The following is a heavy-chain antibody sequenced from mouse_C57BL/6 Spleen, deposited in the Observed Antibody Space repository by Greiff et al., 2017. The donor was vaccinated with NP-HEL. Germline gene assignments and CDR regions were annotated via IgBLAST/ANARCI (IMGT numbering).Heavy chain of an antibody. CDR3: ARGGDENYAMDY. CDR2: FHPYNDDT. CDR1: GYTFTTYP. D-gene: IGHD3-3*01. V-gene: IGHV1-47*01. Sequence: VQRVESGAELVKPGASVKMSCKASGYTFTTYPIEWMKQNHGKSLEWIGNFHPYNDDTKYNEKFKGKATLTVEKSSSTVYLELSRLTSDDSAVDYCARGGDENYAMDYWGQGTSVTVSS. J-gene: IGHJ4*01.